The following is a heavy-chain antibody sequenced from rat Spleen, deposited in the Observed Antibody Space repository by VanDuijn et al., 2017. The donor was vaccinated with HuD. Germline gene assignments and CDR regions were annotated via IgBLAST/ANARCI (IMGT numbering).Heavy chain of an antibody. V-gene: IGHV5S13*01. D-gene: IGHD1-9*01. CDR3: AKTDGYNYVGYFDY. J-gene: IGHJ2*01. CDR2: ISTGGGNT. Sequence: EVQLVESGGGLVQPGRSLKLSCAASGFTYSNYVMAWVRQAPTKGLEWVASISTGGGNTYYRDSVKGRFTISRDNAKNTLYLQMDSLRSEDTATYYCAKTDGYNYVGYFDYWGQGVMVTVSS. CDR1: GFTYSNYV.